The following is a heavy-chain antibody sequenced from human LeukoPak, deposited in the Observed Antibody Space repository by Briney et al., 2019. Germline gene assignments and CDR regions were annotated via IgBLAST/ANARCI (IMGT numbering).Heavy chain of an antibody. J-gene: IGHJ4*02. Sequence: PSETLSLTCSVSGGSISNQYWSWIRQPPGKGLEWIGYIYYSGSTNYNPSLKSRVTISVDTSKNQFSLKLSSVTAADTAVYYCARDISPVNYWGQGTLVTVSP. D-gene: IGHD6-19*01. CDR2: IYYSGST. CDR1: GGSISNQY. V-gene: IGHV4-59*11. CDR3: ARDISPVNY.